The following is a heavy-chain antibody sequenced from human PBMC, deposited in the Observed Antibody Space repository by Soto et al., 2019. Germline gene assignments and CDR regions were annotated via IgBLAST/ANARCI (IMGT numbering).Heavy chain of an antibody. Sequence: QVQLVQSGAEVKKPGSSVKVSCKASGGTFSSYAISWVRQAPGQGLEWMGGIIPIFGTANYAQKFQGRVTITAXXSXSXXYMELSSLRSEDTAVYYCAATLAARPVDYYYGMDVWGQGTTVTVSS. V-gene: IGHV1-69*12. CDR1: GGTFSSYA. CDR3: AATLAARPVDYYYGMDV. CDR2: IIPIFGTA. J-gene: IGHJ6*02. D-gene: IGHD6-6*01.